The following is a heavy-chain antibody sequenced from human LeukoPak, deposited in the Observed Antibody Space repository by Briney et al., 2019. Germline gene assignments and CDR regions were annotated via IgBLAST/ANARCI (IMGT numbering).Heavy chain of an antibody. Sequence: PSETLSLTCAVSGYSISSGYYWGWIRQPPGKGLEWIGSTYHSGSTYYNPSLKSRVTISVDTSKNQFSLKLSSVTAADTAVYYCARGSGSGWPIDYWGQGTLVTVSS. CDR1: GYSISSGYY. J-gene: IGHJ4*02. V-gene: IGHV4-38-2*01. CDR2: TYHSGST. CDR3: ARGSGSGWPIDY. D-gene: IGHD6-19*01.